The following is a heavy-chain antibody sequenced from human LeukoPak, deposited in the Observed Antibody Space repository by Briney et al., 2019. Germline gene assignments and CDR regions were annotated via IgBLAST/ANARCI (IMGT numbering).Heavy chain of an antibody. CDR2: ISASGYGDGA. Sequence: GGSLRLSCVASGFTFRGYAMGWVRQAPGKGLEWVSSISASGYGDGAYYADSVKGRFSISRDNSKNTLNLQMNSLRAEDTAVYYCARELEAFDIWGQGTMVTVSS. J-gene: IGHJ3*02. V-gene: IGHV3-23*01. CDR3: ARELEAFDI. D-gene: IGHD1-1*01. CDR1: GFTFRGYA.